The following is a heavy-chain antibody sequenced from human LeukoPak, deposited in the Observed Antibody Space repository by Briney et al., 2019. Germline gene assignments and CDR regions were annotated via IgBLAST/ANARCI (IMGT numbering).Heavy chain of an antibody. V-gene: IGHV1-8*03. CDR2: MNPNSGNT. J-gene: IGHJ4*02. CDR1: GYTFTSYD. D-gene: IGHD6-19*01. Sequence: ASVKVSCKASGYTFTSYDINWVRQATGQGLEWMGWMNPNSGNTGYAQKFQGRVTITRNTSISTAYMELSSLRSEDTAVYYCAKDRVRARSIGGSSGWYLFDYWGQGTLVTVSS. CDR3: AKDRVRARSIGGSSGWYLFDY.